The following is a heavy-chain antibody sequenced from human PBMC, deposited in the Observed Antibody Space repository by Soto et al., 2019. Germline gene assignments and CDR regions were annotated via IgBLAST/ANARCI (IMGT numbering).Heavy chain of an antibody. D-gene: IGHD4-4*01. V-gene: IGHV4-39*01. J-gene: IGHJ3*01. CDR1: SGSISSNSYY. CDR2: IHYSGSA. CDR3: TRFLEMTTNGVGGYTFAF. Sequence: SETLSLTCTVSSGSISSNSYYWGWIRQSPGKGLEWIGNIHYSGSAYYNPSLKSRVTISVDTSKNQFSLNLSSVTAADTAVYYCTRFLEMTTNGVGGYTFAFWGQGTMVT.